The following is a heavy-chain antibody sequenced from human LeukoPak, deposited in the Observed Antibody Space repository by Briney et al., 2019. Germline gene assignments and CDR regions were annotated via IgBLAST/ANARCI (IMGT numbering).Heavy chain of an antibody. V-gene: IGHV1-69*13. J-gene: IGHJ4*02. CDR2: IIPIFGTA. Sequence: ASVKVSCKASGGTFSSYAISWVRQAPGQGLEWMGGIIPIFGTANYAQKFQGRVTITADESTSTAYMELSSLRSEDTDVYYCARGGYYYDSSGYLAFPFEYWGQGTLVTVSS. D-gene: IGHD3-22*01. CDR3: ARGGYYYDSSGYLAFPFEY. CDR1: GGTFSSYA.